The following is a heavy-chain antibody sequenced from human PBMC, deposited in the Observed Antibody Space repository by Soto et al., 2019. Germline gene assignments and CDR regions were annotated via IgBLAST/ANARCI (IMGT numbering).Heavy chain of an antibody. Sequence: QVLLQESGPGLVKSSQTLSLTCTVSGGSISSGDYSWSWVRQSPGKGLEWIGHIYTSGITYYNPSLKSRVVISIDTSRNQFSLRLNSLTAADRAVYFCARGVTVFGLVSRFWFDPWGQGTVVTVSS. D-gene: IGHD3-3*01. CDR3: ARGVTVFGLVSRFWFDP. CDR2: IYTSGIT. J-gene: IGHJ5*02. CDR1: GGSISSGDYS. V-gene: IGHV4-30-4*01.